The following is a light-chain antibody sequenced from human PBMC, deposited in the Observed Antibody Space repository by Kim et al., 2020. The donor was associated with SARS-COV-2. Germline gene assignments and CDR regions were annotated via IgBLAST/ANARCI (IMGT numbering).Light chain of an antibody. V-gene: IGKV1-17*01. CDR2: GAS. CDR1: QDIGND. Sequence: DIQMTQSPSSLSASVGDRVTITCRASQDIGNDLGWYQQNPGRAPKRLIYGASNLQSGVPSRFSGSGSETEFTLTINSLQPEDFATYFCLQNRTYPITYGQETRLGIK. CDR3: LQNRTYPIT. J-gene: IGKJ5*01.